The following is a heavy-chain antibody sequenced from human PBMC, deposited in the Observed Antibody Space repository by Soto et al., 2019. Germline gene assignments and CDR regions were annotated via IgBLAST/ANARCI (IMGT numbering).Heavy chain of an antibody. J-gene: IGHJ4*02. CDR3: ARSTPALWSSSLPHFDY. CDR2: IYYSGST. V-gene: IGHV4-59*01. D-gene: IGHD6-6*01. Sequence: SETLSLTCTVSGGSISSYYWSWIRQPPGKGLEWIGYIYYSGSTNYNPSLKSRVTISVDTSKNQFSLKLSSVTAADTAVYYCARSTPALWSSSLPHFDYWGQGTLVTVSS. CDR1: GGSISSYY.